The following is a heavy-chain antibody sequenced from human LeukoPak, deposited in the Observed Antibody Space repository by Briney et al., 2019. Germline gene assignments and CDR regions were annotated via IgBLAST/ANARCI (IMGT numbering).Heavy chain of an antibody. D-gene: IGHD6-19*01. J-gene: IGHJ4*02. V-gene: IGHV3-23*01. CDR1: GFTFYSYA. Sequence: GGSLRLSCAASGFTFYSYAMTWVRQAPGKGLEWVSSISGSGSNTYYADSVKGRFTISRDNSKNTLYLQMNSLRAEDTAVYYCAKDLGGWYDYWGQGTLVTVSS. CDR3: AKDLGGWYDY. CDR2: ISGSGSNT.